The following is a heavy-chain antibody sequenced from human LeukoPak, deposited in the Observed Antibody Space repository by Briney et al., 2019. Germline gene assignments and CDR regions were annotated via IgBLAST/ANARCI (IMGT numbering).Heavy chain of an antibody. D-gene: IGHD4-11*01. J-gene: IGHJ4*02. Sequence: QPGGSLRLSCAASGFTFSSYGMHWVRQAPGKGLEWVAVISYDGSNKYYADSVKGRFTISRDNSKNTLYLQMNSLRAEDTAVYYRAKPYSNYVVFSLPFDYWGQGTLVTVSS. CDR3: AKPYSNYVVFSLPFDY. V-gene: IGHV3-30*18. CDR2: ISYDGSNK. CDR1: GFTFSSYG.